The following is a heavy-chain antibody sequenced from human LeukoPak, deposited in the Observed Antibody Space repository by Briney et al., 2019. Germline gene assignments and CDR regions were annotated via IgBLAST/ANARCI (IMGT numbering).Heavy chain of an antibody. CDR2: ISGISTYI. CDR1: GFTFSNYS. Sequence: GGSLRLSCAASGFTFSNYSMNWVRQAPGKGLEWVSSISGISTYIYYADSLKGRFTISRDNAKNSLYLQMNSLRAEDTAVYYCARGRIAVAGDLFDYWGQGTLVSVSS. CDR3: ARGRIAVAGDLFDY. V-gene: IGHV3-21*01. D-gene: IGHD6-19*01. J-gene: IGHJ4*02.